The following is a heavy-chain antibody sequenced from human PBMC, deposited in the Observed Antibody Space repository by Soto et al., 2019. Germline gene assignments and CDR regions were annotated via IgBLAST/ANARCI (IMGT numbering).Heavy chain of an antibody. J-gene: IGHJ1*01. CDR3: ATVNLLEVAGTFDFQH. CDR1: GYTLTELS. Sequence: ASVKVSCKVSGYTLTELSMHWVRQAPGKGLEWMGGFDPEDGETIYAQKFQGRVTMTEDTSTDTAYMELSSLRSEDTAVYYCATVNLLEVAGTFDFQHWGHGTLVTVSS. D-gene: IGHD6-19*01. CDR2: FDPEDGET. V-gene: IGHV1-24*01.